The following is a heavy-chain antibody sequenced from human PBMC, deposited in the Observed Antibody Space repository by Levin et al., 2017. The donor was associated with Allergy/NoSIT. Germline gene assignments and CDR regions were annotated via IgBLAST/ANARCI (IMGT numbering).Heavy chain of an antibody. CDR1: GFTFSSYA. D-gene: IGHD3-10*01. J-gene: IGHJ5*02. Sequence: GGSLRLSCAASGFTFSSYAMHWVRQAPGKGLEWVAVISYDGSNKYYADSVKGRFTISRDNSKNTLYLQMNSLRAEDTAVYYCARDGQDSRWYYGSGKPHRPNWFDPWGQGTLVTVSS. CDR2: ISYDGSNK. V-gene: IGHV3-30*04. CDR3: ARDGQDSRWYYGSGKPHRPNWFDP.